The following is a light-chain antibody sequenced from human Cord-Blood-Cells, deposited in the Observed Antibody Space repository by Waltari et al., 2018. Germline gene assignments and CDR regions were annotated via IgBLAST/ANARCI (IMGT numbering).Light chain of an antibody. CDR2: DAS. CDR1: QSVSSY. V-gene: IGKV3-11*01. J-gene: IGKJ3*01. Sequence: EIVLTQSPATLSLSPGERATLSCRASQSVSSYLAWYQQKPGQAPRLLINDASNRATGIPARFSGSGSVTDFTLTISSLEPEDFAVYYCQQRSNWPRFTFGPGTKVDIK. CDR3: QQRSNWPRFT.